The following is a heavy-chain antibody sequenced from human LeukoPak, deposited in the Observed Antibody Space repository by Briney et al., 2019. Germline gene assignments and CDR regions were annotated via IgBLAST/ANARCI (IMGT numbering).Heavy chain of an antibody. D-gene: IGHD2-2*01. CDR2: IKQDGSEQ. CDR1: GFTISNNY. Sequence: GGSLRLSCAASGFTISNNYMSWVRQAPGKGLEWVAIIKQDGSEQLYVDSVKGRFTISRDNAKNSLYLEMNSLRAEDTAVYYCARGTWAPFDYWGQGALVTVSS. J-gene: IGHJ4*02. V-gene: IGHV3-7*01. CDR3: ARGTWAPFDY.